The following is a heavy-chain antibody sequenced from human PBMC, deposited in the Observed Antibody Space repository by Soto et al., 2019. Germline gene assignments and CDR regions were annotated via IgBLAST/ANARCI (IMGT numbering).Heavy chain of an antibody. D-gene: IGHD5-18*01. V-gene: IGHV1-3*01. CDR3: ARDPGYGYGNT. J-gene: IGHJ5*02. CDR2: INAGNGNT. CDR1: GYTFTSYA. Sequence: ASLKVSCKASGYTFTSYAMHWVRQAPGQRLEWMGWINAGNGNTKYSQRFQGRVTITRDTSASTAYMELSSLRSEDTAVYYCARDPGYGYGNTWRQGTLDTVSS.